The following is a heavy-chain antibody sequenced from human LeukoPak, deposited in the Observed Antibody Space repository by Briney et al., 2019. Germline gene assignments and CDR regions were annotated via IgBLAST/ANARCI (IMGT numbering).Heavy chain of an antibody. J-gene: IGHJ4*02. V-gene: IGHV4-61*02. CDR1: GGSISSGSYS. CDR2: IYTSGST. CDR3: ASSTGSGSYYPLFDY. D-gene: IGHD3-10*01. Sequence: KTSETLSLTCTVSGGSISSGSYSWSWIRQPAGKGLEWIGRIYTSGSTNYNPSLKSRVTISVDTSRNQFSMKLSSVTAADTAVYYCASSTGSGSYYPLFDYWGQRTLVTVSS.